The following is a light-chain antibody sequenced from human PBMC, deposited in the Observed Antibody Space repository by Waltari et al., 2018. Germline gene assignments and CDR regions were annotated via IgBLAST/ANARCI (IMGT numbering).Light chain of an antibody. Sequence: QSALTQPASVSGSPGQSVTIFCTGTSNDVGGYNSVSWYQEHPGQAPRVIIYDVSVRPSGVSDRFSGSTSGNTASLTISGLQAEDEADYYCSSQSSNNVVLFGGGTKLTVL. CDR3: SSQSSNNVVL. J-gene: IGLJ2*01. CDR1: SNDVGGYNS. V-gene: IGLV2-14*01. CDR2: DVS.